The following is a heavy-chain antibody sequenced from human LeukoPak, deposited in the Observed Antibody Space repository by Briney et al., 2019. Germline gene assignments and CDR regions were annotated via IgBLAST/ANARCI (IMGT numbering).Heavy chain of an antibody. D-gene: IGHD1-14*01. Sequence: GGSLRLSCAASGFTVIINDMTWVRQAPGKGLEWVSVLYSDGDTKYADSVQGRFTISRDNSKNTLYLEMNSLSPDDTAVYYCARGVEPLAANTLAYWGQGTLVTVSS. J-gene: IGHJ4*02. V-gene: IGHV3-53*01. CDR1: GFTVIIND. CDR3: ARGVEPLAANTLAY. CDR2: LYSDGDT.